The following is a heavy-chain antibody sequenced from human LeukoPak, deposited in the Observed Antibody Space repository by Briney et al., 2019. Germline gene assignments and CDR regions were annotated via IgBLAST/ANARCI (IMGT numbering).Heavy chain of an antibody. CDR3: ARDRAAGVVVPAATDLYYYYGMDV. CDR2: ISSSSSTI. J-gene: IGHJ6*02. V-gene: IGHV3-48*01. CDR1: GFTFSGSA. Sequence: GGSLRLSCAASGFTFSGSAMHWVRQAPGKGLEWVSYISSSSSTIYYADSVKGRFTISRDNAKNSLYLQMNSLRAEDTAVYYCARDRAAGVVVPAATDLYYYYGMDVWGQGTTVTVSS. D-gene: IGHD2-2*01.